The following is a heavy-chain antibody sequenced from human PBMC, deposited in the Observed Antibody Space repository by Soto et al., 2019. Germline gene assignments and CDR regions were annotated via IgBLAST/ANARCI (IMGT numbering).Heavy chain of an antibody. CDR1: GFVFSDYG. CDR2: ITNDGNNE. D-gene: IGHD2-21*01. CDR3: AKEGPCGRRHFHYAMHV. Sequence: GGSLRLSCAASGFVFSDYGMHCGRQAPGKGLEGVAPITNDGNNEYYRESVKGRFSISRGRSTNTVDLLMNSLRPEDTGVYYCAKEGPCGRRHFHYAMHVWGQGTTVTVSS. J-gene: IGHJ6*02. V-gene: IGHV3-30*02.